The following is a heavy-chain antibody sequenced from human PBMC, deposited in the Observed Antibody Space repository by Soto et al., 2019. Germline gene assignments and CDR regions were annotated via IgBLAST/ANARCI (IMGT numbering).Heavy chain of an antibody. Sequence: PGGSLRLSCAASGFTVSSNYMSWVRQAPGKGLEWVSVIYSGGSTYYADSVKGRFTISRDNSKNTLYLQMNSLRAEDTAVYYCARDLSFRSTTTSYPLWGQGTMVTVS. D-gene: IGHD2-2*01. V-gene: IGHV3-66*01. CDR3: ARDLSFRSTTTSYPL. CDR2: IYSGGST. J-gene: IGHJ3*01. CDR1: GFTVSSNY.